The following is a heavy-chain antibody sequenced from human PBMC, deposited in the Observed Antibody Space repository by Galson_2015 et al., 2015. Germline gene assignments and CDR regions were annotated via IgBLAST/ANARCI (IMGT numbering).Heavy chain of an antibody. Sequence: SVKVSCKASGYTFSSYYMQWVRKAPGQGLEWMGIINPSGGSTSYAQKFQGRVTMTRDTSTSSVYMELSGLRSEDTAVYYCARVGQWLVRRYSYYGMDVWGPGATVTV. J-gene: IGHJ6*02. CDR2: INPSGGST. CDR3: ARVGQWLVRRYSYYGMDV. D-gene: IGHD6-19*01. V-gene: IGHV1-46*01. CDR1: GYTFSSYY.